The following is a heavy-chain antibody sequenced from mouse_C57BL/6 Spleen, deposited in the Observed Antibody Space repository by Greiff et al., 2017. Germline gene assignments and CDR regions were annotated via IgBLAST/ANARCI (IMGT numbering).Heavy chain of an antibody. J-gene: IGHJ2*01. V-gene: IGHV1-69*01. Sequence: VQLQQSGAELVMPGASVKLSCKASGYTFTSYWMHWVKQRPGQGLEWIGEIDPSDSYTNYNQKFKGKSTLTVDKSSSTAYMQLSSLTSEDSAVYYCARWDYVYFDDWGEGTTLTVSS. CDR1: GYTFTSYW. CDR2: IDPSDSYT. D-gene: IGHD1-1*01. CDR3: ARWDYVYFDD.